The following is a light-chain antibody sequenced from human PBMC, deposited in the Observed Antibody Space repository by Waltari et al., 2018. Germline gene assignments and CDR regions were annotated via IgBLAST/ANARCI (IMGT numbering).Light chain of an antibody. J-gene: IGKJ1*01. CDR1: RSILSSANNKNY. CDR3: QEYYTIPPWA. CDR2: WAS. V-gene: IGKV4-1*01. Sequence: DIVMTQSPASLAMSLGERATINCRSSRSILSSANNKNYLGWYQKKPGQPPKLLFYWASTRQSGVPDRFSASGSGTDFSLTISSLQAEDVAVYYCQEYYTIPPWAFGQGTKVEIK.